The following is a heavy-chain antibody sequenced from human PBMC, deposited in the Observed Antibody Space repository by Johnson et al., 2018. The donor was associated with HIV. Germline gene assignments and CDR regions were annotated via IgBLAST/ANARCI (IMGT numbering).Heavy chain of an antibody. CDR1: GFTFSSYG. CDR3: ARGRWLHLGAFDI. CDR2: ISSSGSTK. J-gene: IGHJ3*02. Sequence: VQLVESGGGVVQPGRSLRLSCAASGFTFSSYGMHWVRQAPGKGLEWVSYISSSGSTKYYVDSVKGRFPISRDNAKNSLYLQMNRLRAEDTAVYYCARGRWLHLGAFDIWGQGTMVTVSS. D-gene: IGHD5-24*01. V-gene: IGHV3-48*04.